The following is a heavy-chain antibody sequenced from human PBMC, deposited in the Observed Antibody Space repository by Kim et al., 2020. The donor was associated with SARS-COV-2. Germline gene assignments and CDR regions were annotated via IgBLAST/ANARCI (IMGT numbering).Heavy chain of an antibody. V-gene: IGHV4-34*01. CDR2: INHSGST. J-gene: IGHJ6*02. CDR3: ARDRLLWFGDSVSGMDV. D-gene: IGHD3-10*01. Sequence: SETLSLTCAVYGGSFSGYYWSWIRQPPGKGLEWIGEINHSGSTNYNPSLKSRVTISVDTSKNQFSLKLSSVTAADTAVYYCARDRLLWFGDSVSGMDVWGQGTTVTVSS. CDR1: GGSFSGYY.